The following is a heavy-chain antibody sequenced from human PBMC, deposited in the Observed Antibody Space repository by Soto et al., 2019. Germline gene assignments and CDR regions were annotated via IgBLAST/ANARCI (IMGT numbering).Heavy chain of an antibody. D-gene: IGHD6-13*01. CDR2: ISSSTSHT. Sequence: QVQLVESGGGLVKPGGSLRLSCAVSGFTFSDYYMTWIRQAPGKGLEWVSYISSSTSHTNYADSVKGRFTISRDNAKKSRFLQMSSLRAEDAAVYYCGRGRGAAADYFDFWGQGTLVTVSS. J-gene: IGHJ4*02. CDR1: GFTFSDYY. CDR3: GRGRGAAADYFDF. V-gene: IGHV3-11*05.